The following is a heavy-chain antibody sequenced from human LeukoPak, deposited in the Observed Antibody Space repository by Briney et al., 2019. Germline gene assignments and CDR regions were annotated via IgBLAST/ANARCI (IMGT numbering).Heavy chain of an antibody. J-gene: IGHJ6*02. D-gene: IGHD3-10*01. CDR1: GYSFGNRW. V-gene: IGHV5-51*01. Sequence: GESLKISCKGSGYSFGNRWIGWVRQMPRKGLEWMGIFYPDDSDTIYTQPFEGQVTISADKSISTAYLQWSSLKASDTAMYYCARGAYGSGSSYNYYGMDVWGQGTTVTVSS. CDR2: FYPDDSDT. CDR3: ARGAYGSGSSYNYYGMDV.